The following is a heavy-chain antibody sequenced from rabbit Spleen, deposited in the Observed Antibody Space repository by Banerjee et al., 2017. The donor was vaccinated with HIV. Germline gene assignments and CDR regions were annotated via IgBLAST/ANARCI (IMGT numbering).Heavy chain of an antibody. CDR3: ARDGAGGSYFAL. D-gene: IGHD8-1*01. J-gene: IGHJ4*01. CDR2: IYAGGSGGT. CDR1: GFSFSSSYW. Sequence: QEQLVESGGDLVKPEGSLTLTCTASGFSFSSSYWICWVRQAPGKGLEWIACIYAGGSGGTYYASWAKGRFTISKTSSTTVTLQMTSLTAADTATYFCARDGAGGSYFALWGPGTLVTVS. V-gene: IGHV1S45*01.